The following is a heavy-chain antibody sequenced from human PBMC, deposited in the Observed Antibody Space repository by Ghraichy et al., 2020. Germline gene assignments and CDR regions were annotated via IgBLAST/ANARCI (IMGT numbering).Heavy chain of an antibody. V-gene: IGHV4-39*01. CDR2: IYYSGST. D-gene: IGHD1-7*01. CDR3: ARHLVWNYPPDY. Sequence: SETLSLTCTVSGGSISSSSYYWGWIRQPPGKGLEWIGSIYYSGSTYYNPSLKSRFTISVATSKNQFSLKLSSLTAADTAVYYCARHLVWNYPPDYWGQGTLVTVSS. J-gene: IGHJ4*02. CDR1: GGSISSSSYY.